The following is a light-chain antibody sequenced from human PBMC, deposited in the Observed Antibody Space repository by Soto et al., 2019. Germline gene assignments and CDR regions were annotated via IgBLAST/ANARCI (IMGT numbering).Light chain of an antibody. Sequence: DISLTQSPSSLSASVGDRVTFTCRAGHFINTYLHWYQQKPGKAPRLLIYAASSLQSGVPSRFSGSGSGTDFALTISDLQPEDFATYYCQQYHTYRTFGQGTKVEIK. CDR1: HFINTY. J-gene: IGKJ1*01. CDR2: AAS. CDR3: QQYHTYRT. V-gene: IGKV1-39*01.